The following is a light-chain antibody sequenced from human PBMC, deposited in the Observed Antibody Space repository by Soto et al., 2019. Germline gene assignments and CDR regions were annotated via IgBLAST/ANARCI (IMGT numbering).Light chain of an antibody. V-gene: IGKV3-20*01. CDR3: QHYGSSPPMYT. J-gene: IGKJ2*01. CDR2: GAY. Sequence: EIGLTQSPASLSLSPGERATLSCRASQSVSSNYSAWYQQKPGEATRLLIYGAYTRATGIPERFSSSGSGTAFTLTISRLEPVDFAVYYCQHYGSSPPMYTFGQGTKLEIK. CDR1: QSVSSNY.